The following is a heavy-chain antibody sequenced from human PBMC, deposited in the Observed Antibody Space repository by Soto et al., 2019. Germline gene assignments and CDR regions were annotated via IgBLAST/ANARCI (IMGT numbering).Heavy chain of an antibody. CDR1: GFTFSSYA. Sequence: QVQLVESGGGVVQPGRSLRLSCAASGFTFSSYAMHWVRQAPGKGLEWVAVISYDGSNKYYADSVKGRFTISRDNSKNTLYLQMNSLRAEDTAVYYCARVGVVVPAAIDYWGQGTLVTVSS. D-gene: IGHD2-2*01. J-gene: IGHJ4*02. V-gene: IGHV3-30-3*01. CDR3: ARVGVVVPAAIDY. CDR2: ISYDGSNK.